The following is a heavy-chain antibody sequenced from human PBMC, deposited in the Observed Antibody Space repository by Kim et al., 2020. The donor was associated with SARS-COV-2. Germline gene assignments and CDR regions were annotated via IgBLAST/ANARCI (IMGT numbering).Heavy chain of an antibody. D-gene: IGHD3-9*01. Sequence: GGSLRLSCVASGFTFDDYAMHWVRQVPGKGLEWVSGLSWRSGDIGYADSVKDRFTISRDNAKNSLYLEMHSLRVEDTALYYCAKAGRKRYFDWWDAFDIWGQGTMVTVSS. J-gene: IGHJ3*02. CDR3: AKAGRKRYFDWWDAFDI. V-gene: IGHV3-9*01. CDR2: LSWRSGDI. CDR1: GFTFDDYA.